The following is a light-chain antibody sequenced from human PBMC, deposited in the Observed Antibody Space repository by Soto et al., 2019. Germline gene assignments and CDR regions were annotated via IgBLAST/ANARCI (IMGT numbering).Light chain of an antibody. CDR2: AAS. CDR3: QQYDSNPLT. V-gene: IGKV1D-16*01. Sequence: DIQMTQSPSSLSASVGDRIIITCRASQGIGNWLAWYQQKPGKAPKSLIYAASNLQSGVPSRFSGTGSGTDFTLTISSLQPEDFATYYCQQYDSNPLTFGGGTKVEMK. CDR1: QGIGNW. J-gene: IGKJ4*01.